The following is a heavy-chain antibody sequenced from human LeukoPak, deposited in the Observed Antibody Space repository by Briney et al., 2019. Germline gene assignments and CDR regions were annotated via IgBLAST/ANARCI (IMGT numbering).Heavy chain of an antibody. J-gene: IGHJ5*02. CDR3: ANFERTVAGPYNWFDP. CDR1: GFTVSSNY. D-gene: IGHD6-19*01. CDR2: IYSGGST. V-gene: IGHV3-66*01. Sequence: GGSLRLSCAASGFTVSSNYMSWVRQAPGKGLEWVSVIYSGGSTYYADSAKGRFTISRDNSKNTLYLQMNSLRAEDTAVYYCANFERTVAGPYNWFDPWGQGTLVTVSS.